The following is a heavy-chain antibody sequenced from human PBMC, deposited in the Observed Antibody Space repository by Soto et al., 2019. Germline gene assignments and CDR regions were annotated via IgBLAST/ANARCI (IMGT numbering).Heavy chain of an antibody. D-gene: IGHD4-17*01. J-gene: IGHJ4*02. Sequence: PGGSLRLSCAVSGFIFNENYVSWVRQAPGKGLEWIARIKSRTDGGTTDYAAPVKGRFTITRDDSQKTLYLQMNSLKTDDTDMNYCLDYGNYRLDYGGQGTLVTVSS. CDR1: GFIFNENY. V-gene: IGHV3-15*01. CDR2: IKSRTDGGTT. CDR3: LDYGNYRLDY.